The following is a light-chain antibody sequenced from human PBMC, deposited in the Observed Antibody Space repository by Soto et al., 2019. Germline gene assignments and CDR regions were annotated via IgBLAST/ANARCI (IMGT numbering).Light chain of an antibody. CDR2: GAS. CDR1: QSVSSS. Sequence: TVFRHSPANVSGPPLNTATPSCRASQSVSSSLAWYQQKRGQAPRLLIYGASTRATGFPARFSGSGSGTEFTLTISSLQSEEFAVYYCQQYNEWWKFGEGTKVEI. V-gene: IGKV3-15*01. CDR3: QQYNEWWK. J-gene: IGKJ4*02.